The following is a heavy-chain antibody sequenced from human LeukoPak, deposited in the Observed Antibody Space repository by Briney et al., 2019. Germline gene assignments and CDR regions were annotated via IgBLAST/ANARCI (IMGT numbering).Heavy chain of an antibody. J-gene: IGHJ3*02. D-gene: IGHD2-2*01. CDR2: ISSSSDYI. V-gene: IGHV3-21*01. Sequence: GGSLRLSCAASGFTFSSYSMNWVRQAPGKGLEWVSAISSSSDYIFYADSVQGRFTISRDNAVNSLFPQMNSLRAEDTAVYYCASRYCTSTNCYAFDIWGRGTMVTVSS. CDR1: GFTFSSYS. CDR3: ASRYCTSTNCYAFDI.